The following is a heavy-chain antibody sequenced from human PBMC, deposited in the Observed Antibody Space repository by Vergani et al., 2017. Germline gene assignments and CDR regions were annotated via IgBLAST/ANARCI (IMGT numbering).Heavy chain of an antibody. V-gene: IGHV4-34*01. J-gene: IGHJ6*02. CDR2: IYYSGST. Sequence: QVQLQQWGAGLLKPSETLSLTCAVYGGSFSGYYWSWIRQPPGKGLEWIGRIYYSGSTYYNPSLKSRVTISVDTSKNQFSLKLSSVTAADTAVYYCARGGTSSSGYDFLASYYYYGMDVWGQGTTVTVSS. CDR3: ARGGTSSSGYDFLASYYYYGMDV. CDR1: GGSFSGYY. D-gene: IGHD5-12*01.